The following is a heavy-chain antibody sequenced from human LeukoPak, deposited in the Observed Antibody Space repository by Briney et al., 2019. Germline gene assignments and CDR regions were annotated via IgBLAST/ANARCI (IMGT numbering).Heavy chain of an antibody. CDR2: IQFDASYD. CDR3: AKDFRVGARSFDY. V-gene: IGHV3-30*02. D-gene: IGHD1-26*01. J-gene: IGHJ4*02. Sequence: GGSLRLSCEASGFTFSSYGMHWVRQTPGKGLEWVSFIQFDASYDLYSDSVRGRFTISRDNSKNILYLQMNSLRTEDSAVYFCAKDFRVGARSFDYWGQGTLVTVSS. CDR1: GFTFSSYG.